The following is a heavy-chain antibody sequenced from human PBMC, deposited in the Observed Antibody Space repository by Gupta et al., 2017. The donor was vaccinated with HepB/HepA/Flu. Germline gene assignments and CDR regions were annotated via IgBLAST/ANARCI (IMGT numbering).Heavy chain of an antibody. J-gene: IGHJ4*02. D-gene: IGHD2-2*01. CDR1: GFTFSSYG. CDR3: AKSQKGRAALYTNSCFDY. Sequence: QVQLVESGGGVVQPGRSLRLSWAASGFTFSSYGMHWVRQAPGKGLEWVAVISYDGSNKYYADSVKGRFTISRDNSKNTLYLQMNSLRAEDTAVYYCAKSQKGRAALYTNSCFDYWGQGTLVTVSS. CDR2: ISYDGSNK. V-gene: IGHV3-30*18.